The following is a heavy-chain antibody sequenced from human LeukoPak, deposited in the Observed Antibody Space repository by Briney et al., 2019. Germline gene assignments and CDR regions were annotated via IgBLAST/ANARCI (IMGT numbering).Heavy chain of an antibody. Sequence: GGYLRLSCAASGFTLSNYAENWVREAPGKGLEWVSSIRDSGGSTYYADSVKGRFTISRDNFKNTLYLQMNSLRVEDTAVYYCAKDRSYYDSSDSTGMDVRGQGTTVTVSS. CDR2: IRDSGGST. CDR1: GFTLSNYA. CDR3: AKDRSYYDSSDSTGMDV. D-gene: IGHD3-22*01. V-gene: IGHV3-23*01. J-gene: IGHJ6*02.